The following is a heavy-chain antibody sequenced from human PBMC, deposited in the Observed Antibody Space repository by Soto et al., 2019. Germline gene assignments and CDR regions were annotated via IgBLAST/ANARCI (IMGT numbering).Heavy chain of an antibody. J-gene: IGHJ6*02. CDR2: ISYDGSNK. D-gene: IGHD5-18*01. CDR3: ARSVGYSYGYYHYYGMDV. V-gene: IGHV3-30-3*01. Sequence: GGSLRLSCAASGFTFSSYAMHWVRQAPGKGLEWVAVISYDGSNKYYADSVKGRFTISRDNSKNTLYLQMNSLRAEDTAVYYCARSVGYSYGYYHYYGMDVWGQGTTVTVSS. CDR1: GFTFSSYA.